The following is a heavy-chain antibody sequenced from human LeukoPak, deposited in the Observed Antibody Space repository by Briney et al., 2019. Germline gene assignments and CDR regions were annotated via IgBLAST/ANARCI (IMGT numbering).Heavy chain of an antibody. D-gene: IGHD7-27*01. CDR3: ASEILGYDAFDI. J-gene: IGHJ3*02. Sequence: QPGGSLRLSCAASGFIFSSYAMHWARQAPGKGLEWVAVISYDGSNKYYADSVKDRFTISRDDSKNTIYLQMNSLRAEDTAVYYCASEILGYDAFDIWGQGTMVTVSS. V-gene: IGHV3-30-3*01. CDR1: GFIFSSYA. CDR2: ISYDGSNK.